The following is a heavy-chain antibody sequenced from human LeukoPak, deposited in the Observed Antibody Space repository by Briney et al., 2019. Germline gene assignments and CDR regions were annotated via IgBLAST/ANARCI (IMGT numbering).Heavy chain of an antibody. CDR2: ISSSSSYI. V-gene: IGHV3-21*01. CDR3: ARDFFAKFTMVRGVMGY. Sequence: GGSLTLSCAASGFTFSSYSMNWVRQAPGKGLEWVSSISSSSSYIYYADSVKGRFTIFRDNAKNSLYLQMNSLRAEDTAVYYGARDFFAKFTMVRGVMGYWGQGTLVTVSS. CDR1: GFTFSSYS. D-gene: IGHD3-10*01. J-gene: IGHJ4*02.